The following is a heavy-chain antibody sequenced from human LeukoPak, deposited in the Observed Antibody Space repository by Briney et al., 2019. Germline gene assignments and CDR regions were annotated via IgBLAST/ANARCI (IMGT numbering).Heavy chain of an antibody. D-gene: IGHD5-24*01. CDR2: IYYSGST. CDR3: ARRSKDGYNLYFFDY. V-gene: IGHV4-59*01. Sequence: TPSETLSLTCTVSGGSINSYYWSWIRQPPGKGLEWIGHIYYSGSTNYNPSLKSRVTISVDTSKNQFSLKLTSVTAADTAVYHCARRSKDGYNLYFFDYWGQGSLVTVSS. CDR1: GGSINSYY. J-gene: IGHJ4*02.